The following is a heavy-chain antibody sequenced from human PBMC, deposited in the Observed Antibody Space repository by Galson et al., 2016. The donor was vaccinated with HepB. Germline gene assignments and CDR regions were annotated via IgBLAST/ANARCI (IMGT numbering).Heavy chain of an antibody. CDR2: ISTSGNSM. V-gene: IGHV3-11*01. Sequence: SLRLSCAASGFTFSDYYMNWIRQAPGKGLEWISFISTSGNSMLYADSVRGRFTISRDNAAKSLYLQMSNLRAEETAVYYCARDLPDDSVEYFDVFDLWGQGTMVTVSS. CDR1: GFTFSDYY. CDR3: ARDLPDDSVEYFDVFDL. J-gene: IGHJ3*01. D-gene: IGHD4-17*01.